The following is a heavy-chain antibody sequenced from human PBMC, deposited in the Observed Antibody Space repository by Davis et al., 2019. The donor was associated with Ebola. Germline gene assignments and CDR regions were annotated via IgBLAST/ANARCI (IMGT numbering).Heavy chain of an antibody. CDR1: GFTFSYYW. J-gene: IGHJ4*02. CDR3: AREELRCGGDCHVY. V-gene: IGHV3-74*01. CDR2: IKYDGTTI. D-gene: IGHD2-21*01. Sequence: GESLKISCAATGFTFSYYWMHWVRQAPGKGLEWVSRIKYDGTTITYADSVKGRFITSRDNARNALYLQMDSLRAEDTAIYYCAREELRCGGDCHVYWGQGALVTVSS.